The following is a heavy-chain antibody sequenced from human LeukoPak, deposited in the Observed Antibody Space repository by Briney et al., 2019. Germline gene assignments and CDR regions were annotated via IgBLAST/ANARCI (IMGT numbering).Heavy chain of an antibody. Sequence: SETLSLTCTVSGGSISSYYWSWIRQPPGKGLEWIGYIYYSGSTNYNPSLKSRVTISVDTSKNQFSLKLSSVTAADTAVYYCASLFDLMAFHIWGQGTMVTVSS. CDR2: IYYSGST. V-gene: IGHV4-59*01. D-gene: IGHD3-9*01. J-gene: IGHJ3*02. CDR1: GGSISSYY. CDR3: ASLFDLMAFHI.